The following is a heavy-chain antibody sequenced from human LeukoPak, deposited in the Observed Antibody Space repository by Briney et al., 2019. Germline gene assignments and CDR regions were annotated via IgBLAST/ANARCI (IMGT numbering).Heavy chain of an antibody. V-gene: IGHV3-7*01. CDR1: GFPFSSYW. D-gene: IGHD3-10*01. CDR2: IKQDGGEK. CDR3: AREDYYGSGNYVAWGGGFDV. Sequence: PGGSLRLSCAASGFPFSSYWMTWVRQAPGKGLEWVANIKQDGGEKYTISRDNAKNSVYLQMNSLRAEDTAVYYCAREDYYGSGNYVAWGGGFDVRGQGTTVTVSS. J-gene: IGHJ6*02.